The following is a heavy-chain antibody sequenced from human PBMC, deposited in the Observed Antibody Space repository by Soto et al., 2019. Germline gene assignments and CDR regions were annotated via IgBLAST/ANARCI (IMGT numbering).Heavy chain of an antibody. Sequence: GASVKVSCKVSGYTLTELSMHWVRQAPGKGLEWMGGFDPEDGETIYAQKFQGRVTMTEDTSTDTAYKELSSLRSEDTALYYCATVLRYFDWLLTITYFDYWGQGTLVTVSS. CDR2: FDPEDGET. CDR1: GYTLTELS. D-gene: IGHD3-9*01. CDR3: ATVLRYFDWLLTITYFDY. J-gene: IGHJ4*02. V-gene: IGHV1-24*01.